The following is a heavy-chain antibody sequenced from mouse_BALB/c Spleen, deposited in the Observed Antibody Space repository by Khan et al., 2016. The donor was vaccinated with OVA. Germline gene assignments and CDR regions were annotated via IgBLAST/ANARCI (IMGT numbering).Heavy chain of an antibody. CDR1: GFTFSNYG. V-gene: IGHV5-6*01. Sequence: EVELVESGGDLVKPGGSLKLSCAASGFTFSNYGMSWVRQTPDKRLEWVATISSGGSYTYSPDSVKGRFTISRDNAKKTLYLQMTRLKSEDTAMYYCARQEGYYGSSYDFDYWGQGTTLTVSS. J-gene: IGHJ2*01. CDR3: ARQEGYYGSSYDFDY. D-gene: IGHD1-1*01. CDR2: ISSGGSYT.